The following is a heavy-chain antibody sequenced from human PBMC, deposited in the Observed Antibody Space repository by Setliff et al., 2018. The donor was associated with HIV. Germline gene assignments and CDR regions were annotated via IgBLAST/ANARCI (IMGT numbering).Heavy chain of an antibody. Sequence: PGGSLRLSCAASGFTFSTNAMNWVRQAPGKGLEWVSGISAGGGSTYYADSVKGRFTISRDNSKNTLYMQMNNLRAEDTAVYYCAQDRTFPKDVFDIWGQGTMVTVSS. V-gene: IGHV3-23*01. CDR3: AQDRTFPKDVFDI. CDR1: GFTFSTNA. CDR2: ISAGGGST. J-gene: IGHJ3*02.